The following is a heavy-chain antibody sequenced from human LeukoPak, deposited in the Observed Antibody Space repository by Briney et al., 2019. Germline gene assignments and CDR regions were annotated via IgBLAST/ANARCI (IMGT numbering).Heavy chain of an antibody. V-gene: IGHV3-11*04. CDR1: GFTFSDYY. Sequence: GGSLRLSCAASGFTFSDYYMSWIRQAPGKGLEWVSYISSSGSTTYYADSVKGRFTISRDNAKNSLYLQMNSLRAEDTAVYYCATNIKTYCGGDCYSWYFDYWGQGTLVTVSS. CDR2: ISSSGSTT. CDR3: ATNIKTYCGGDCYSWYFDY. J-gene: IGHJ4*02. D-gene: IGHD2-21*02.